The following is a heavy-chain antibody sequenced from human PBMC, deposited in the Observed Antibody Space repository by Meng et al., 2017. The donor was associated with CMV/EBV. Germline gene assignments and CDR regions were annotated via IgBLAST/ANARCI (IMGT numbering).Heavy chain of an antibody. Sequence: GGSLRLSCAASGFTFSNAWMSWVRQAPGKGLEWVGRIKSKTDGGTTDYAAPVKGRFTISRDDSKNTLYLQMNSLRAEDTAVYYCARRGGSVVVPAAHFDYWGQGTLVTVSS. CDR3: ARRGGSVVVPAAHFDY. V-gene: IGHV3-15*01. J-gene: IGHJ4*02. D-gene: IGHD2-2*01. CDR2: IKSKTDGGTT. CDR1: GFTFSNAW.